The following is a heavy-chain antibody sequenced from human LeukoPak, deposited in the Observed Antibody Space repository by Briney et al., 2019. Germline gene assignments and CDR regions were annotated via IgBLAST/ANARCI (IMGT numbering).Heavy chain of an antibody. CDR3: AREAGPNYYDSSGCIDY. D-gene: IGHD3-22*01. CDR1: GFTFSSYA. Sequence: GRSLRLSCAASGFTFSSYAMHWVRQAPGKGLEWVAVISYDGSNKYYADSVKGRFTISRDNSKNTLYLQMNSLRAEDTAVYYCAREAGPNYYDSSGCIDYWGQGTLVTVSS. V-gene: IGHV3-30-3*01. CDR2: ISYDGSNK. J-gene: IGHJ4*02.